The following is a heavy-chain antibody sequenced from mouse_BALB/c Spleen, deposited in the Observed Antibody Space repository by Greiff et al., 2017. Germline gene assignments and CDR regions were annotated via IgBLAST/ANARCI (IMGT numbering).Heavy chain of an antibody. Sequence: EVKLMESGGGLVKPGGSLKLSCAASGFTFSSYTMSWVRQTPEKRLEWVATISSGGGNTYYADTVKGRFTISRDNPKNTLFLQMTSLRSEDTAMYYCARDYGYWYFDVWGAGTTVTVSS. CDR3: ARDYGYWYFDV. D-gene: IGHD1-1*01. V-gene: IGHV5-9*04. J-gene: IGHJ1*01. CDR1: GFTFSSYT. CDR2: ISSGGGNT.